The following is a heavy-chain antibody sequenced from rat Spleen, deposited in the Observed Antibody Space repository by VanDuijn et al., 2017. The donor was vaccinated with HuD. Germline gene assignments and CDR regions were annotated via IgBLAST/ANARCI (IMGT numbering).Heavy chain of an antibody. V-gene: IGHV5-29*01. J-gene: IGHJ2*01. D-gene: IGHD1-12*03. CDR3: ARNYYYDGYYPDY. CDR2: ISYDGSST. Sequence: EVQLVESDGGLVQPGRSLKLSCAASGFTFSDYYMAWVRQAPTKGLEWVATISYDGSSTYYRDSVKGRFTISRDNAKSTLYLQMDSLRSEDTATYYCARNYYYDGYYPDYWGQGVMVTVSS. CDR1: GFTFSDYY.